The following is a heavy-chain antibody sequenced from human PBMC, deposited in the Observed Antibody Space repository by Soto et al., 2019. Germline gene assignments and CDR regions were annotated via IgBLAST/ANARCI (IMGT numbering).Heavy chain of an antibody. Sequence: KPSETLSLTCTVSGGSISSYYWSWIRQPPGKGLEWIGYIYYSGSTNYNPSLKSRVTISVDTSKNQFSLKLSSVTAADTAVYYCARDSEGYYYYGMDVWGQGTTVTVSS. CDR1: GGSISSYY. D-gene: IGHD3-10*01. V-gene: IGHV4-59*01. CDR2: IYYSGST. J-gene: IGHJ6*02. CDR3: ARDSEGYYYYGMDV.